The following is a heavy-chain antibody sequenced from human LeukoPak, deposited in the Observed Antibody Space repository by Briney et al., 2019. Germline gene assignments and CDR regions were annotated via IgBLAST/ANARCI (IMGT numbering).Heavy chain of an antibody. J-gene: IGHJ6*03. CDR3: ARAHVGYYYYYMDV. CDR2: MNPNSGNT. CDR1: GYTFTSYD. D-gene: IGHD3-16*01. V-gene: IGHV1-8*01. Sequence: GASVKVSCKASGYTFTSYDINWVRQATGQGLEWMGWMNPNSGNTGYAQKFQGRVTMTRSTSISTAYMELSSLRSEDTAVYYCARAHVGYYYYYMDVWGKGTTVTVSS.